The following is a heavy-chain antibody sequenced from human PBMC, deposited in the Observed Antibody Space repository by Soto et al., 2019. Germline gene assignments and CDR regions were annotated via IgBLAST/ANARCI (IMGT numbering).Heavy chain of an antibody. J-gene: IGHJ5*02. D-gene: IGHD2-2*01. CDR2: IDTRDSYV. CDR3: ARCYCTTASCDSWFDP. Sequence: PGASQKISCTGFGYTFTSFWISWVRQMPGKGPEWMGRIDTRDSYVTYSQSLEGHVTSSADTSISTAYLQGGSLKASDTAIYYCARCYCTTASCDSWFDPWGQGTLVTVSS. V-gene: IGHV5-10-1*01. CDR1: GYTFTSFW.